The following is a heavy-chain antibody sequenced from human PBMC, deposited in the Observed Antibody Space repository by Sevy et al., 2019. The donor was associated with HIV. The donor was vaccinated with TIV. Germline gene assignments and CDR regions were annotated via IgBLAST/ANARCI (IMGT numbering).Heavy chain of an antibody. J-gene: IGHJ4*02. D-gene: IGHD1-26*01. V-gene: IGHV3-30-3*01. CDR3: ARDVKTTLCGSYFCSSGIGY. Sequence: GGSLRLSCAASGFTFSSYAMHWVRQAPGKGLEWVAVISYDGSNKYYADSVKGRFTISRDNSKNTLYLQMNSLRAEDTDVYYCARDVKTTLCGSYFCSSGIGYWGQGTLVTVSS. CDR2: ISYDGSNK. CDR1: GFTFSSYA.